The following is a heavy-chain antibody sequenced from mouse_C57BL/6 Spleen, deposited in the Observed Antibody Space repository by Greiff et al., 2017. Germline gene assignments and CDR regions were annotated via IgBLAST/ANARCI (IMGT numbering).Heavy chain of an antibody. D-gene: IGHD1-1*01. CDR3: TTFTTVVAEAMDY. V-gene: IGHV14-4*01. Sequence: EVKLQESGAELVRPGASVKLSCTASGFNIKDDYMHWVKQRPEQGLEWIGWIDPENGDTEYASKFQGKATITADTSSNTAYLQLSSLTSEDTAVYYCTTFTTVVAEAMDYWGQGTSVTVSS. CDR1: GFNIKDDY. CDR2: IDPENGDT. J-gene: IGHJ4*01.